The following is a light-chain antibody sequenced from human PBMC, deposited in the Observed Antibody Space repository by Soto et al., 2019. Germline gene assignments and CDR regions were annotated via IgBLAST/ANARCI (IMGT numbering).Light chain of an antibody. J-gene: IGKJ5*01. Sequence: DIVMTQSPDSLAVSLGERATIDCKSGQSGLYSCNNKNYLAWYQQKPGQPPRLLIYWASTRESGVPDRFSGSGSGTEFSLTISSLQSEDFAVYYCQQYSKWPITFGQGTRLEIK. CDR2: WAS. CDR1: QSGLYSCNNKNY. V-gene: IGKV4-1*01. CDR3: QQYSKWPIT.